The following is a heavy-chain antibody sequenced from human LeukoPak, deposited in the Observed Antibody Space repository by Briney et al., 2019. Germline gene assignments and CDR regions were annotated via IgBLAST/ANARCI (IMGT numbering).Heavy chain of an antibody. CDR3: ARVRGYYDSSGPRDY. J-gene: IGHJ4*02. CDR1: GYTLTELS. D-gene: IGHD3-22*01. V-gene: IGHV1-24*01. CDR2: FDPEDGET. Sequence: ASVKVSCKVSGYTLTELSMHWVRQAPGKGLEWMGGFDPEDGETIYAQKLQGRVTMTTDTSTSTAYMELRSLRSDDTAVYYCARVRGYYDSSGPRDYWGQGTLVTVSS.